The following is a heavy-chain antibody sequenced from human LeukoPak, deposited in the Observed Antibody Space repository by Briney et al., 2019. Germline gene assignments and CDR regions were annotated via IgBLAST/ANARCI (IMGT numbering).Heavy chain of an antibody. D-gene: IGHD6-19*01. Sequence: PSETLSLTCTVSGGSISSSSYYWGWIRQPPGKGLEWLGSIYYSGSTYYNPSLKSRVTISVDTSKNQFSLKLSSVTAADTAVYYCARTNQWLVPGYWGQGTLVTVSS. CDR3: ARTNQWLVPGY. J-gene: IGHJ4*02. CDR2: IYYSGST. CDR1: GGSISSSSYY. V-gene: IGHV4-39*01.